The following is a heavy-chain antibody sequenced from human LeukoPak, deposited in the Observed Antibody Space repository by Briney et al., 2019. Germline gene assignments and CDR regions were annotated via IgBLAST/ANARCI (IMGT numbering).Heavy chain of an antibody. CDR2: ISSSSSTI. Sequence: GGSLRLSCAASGFTFSSYSMNWVRQAPGKGLEWVSYISSSSSTIYYADSVKGRFTISRDNAKNSLYLQMNSLRAEDTAVYYCARARNLVLRYFDWLIDYWGQGTLVTVSS. D-gene: IGHD3-9*01. J-gene: IGHJ4*02. CDR1: GFTFSSYS. V-gene: IGHV3-48*04. CDR3: ARARNLVLRYFDWLIDY.